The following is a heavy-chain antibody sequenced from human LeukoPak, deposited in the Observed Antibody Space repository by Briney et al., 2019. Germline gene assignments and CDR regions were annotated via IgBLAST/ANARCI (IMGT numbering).Heavy chain of an antibody. CDR2: IYPGDSDT. CDR1: GYSFTSYW. J-gene: IGHJ6*02. D-gene: IGHD3/OR15-3a*01. Sequence: GESLKISCKGSGYSFTSYWIGWVRQMPGKGLEWMGIIYPGDSDTRYSPSFQGQVTISADKSISTAYLQWSSLKASDTAMYYCARDLLDLQYYYYYGMDVWGQGTTVTVSS. V-gene: IGHV5-51*01. CDR3: ARDLLDLQYYYYYGMDV.